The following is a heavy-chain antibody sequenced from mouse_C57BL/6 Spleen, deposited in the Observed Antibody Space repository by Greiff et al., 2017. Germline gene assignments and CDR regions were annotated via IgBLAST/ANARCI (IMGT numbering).Heavy chain of an antibody. CDR2: IDPENGDT. Sequence: EVQLQQSGAELVRPGASVKLSCTASGFNIKDDYMHWVKQRPEQGLEWIGWIDPENGDTEYASKFQGKATITADTSSNTAYLQLSSLTSEDTAVYYCTTSSGSPWFAYWGQGTLVTVSA. V-gene: IGHV14-4*01. CDR1: GFNIKDDY. CDR3: TTSSGSPWFAY. D-gene: IGHD3-2*02. J-gene: IGHJ3*01.